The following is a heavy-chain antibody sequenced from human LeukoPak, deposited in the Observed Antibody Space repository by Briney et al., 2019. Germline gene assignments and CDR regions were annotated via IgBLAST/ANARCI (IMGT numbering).Heavy chain of an antibody. J-gene: IGHJ4*02. CDR1: GGSITSYY. CDR3: ARTGGSGTYYDGSFDY. Sequence: SETLSLTCTVSGGSITSYYWSWVRQPAGKGLEWIGRIYTSGSTSYNPPLKSRVTMSVDTSKNQFSLKMSSVTATDTAVYYCARTGGSGTYYDGSFDYWGQGTLVTVSS. V-gene: IGHV4-4*07. D-gene: IGHD1-26*01. CDR2: IYTSGST.